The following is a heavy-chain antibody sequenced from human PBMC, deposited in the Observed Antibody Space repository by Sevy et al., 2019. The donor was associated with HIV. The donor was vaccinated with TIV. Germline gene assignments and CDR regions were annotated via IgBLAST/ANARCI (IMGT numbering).Heavy chain of an antibody. CDR1: GFTFSDYY. V-gene: IGHV3-11*06. Sequence: GGSLRLSCAASGFTFSDYYMSWIRQAPGKGLEWVSYISSSSSYTNYAASVKGRFTISRDNANNSLYLQMNSLRAEDTAGYYCARDPVPTCKYCGSSYGMDVWGQGTTVTVSS. D-gene: IGHD2-21*01. CDR3: ARDPVPTCKYCGSSYGMDV. J-gene: IGHJ6*02. CDR2: ISSSSSYT.